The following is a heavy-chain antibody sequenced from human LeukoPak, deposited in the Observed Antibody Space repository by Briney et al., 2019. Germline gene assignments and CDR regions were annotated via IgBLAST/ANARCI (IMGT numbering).Heavy chain of an antibody. D-gene: IGHD1-26*01. V-gene: IGHV3-48*03. CDR3: ATGYIVGATNPSAYFDY. Sequence: GGSLRLSCAASGFTFSSYEMNWVRQAPGKGLEWVSYISSSGSTIYYADSVKGRFTISRDNAKNSLYLQMNSLRAEDTAVYYCATGYIVGATNPSAYFDYWGQGTLVTVSS. J-gene: IGHJ4*02. CDR1: GFTFSSYE. CDR2: ISSSGSTI.